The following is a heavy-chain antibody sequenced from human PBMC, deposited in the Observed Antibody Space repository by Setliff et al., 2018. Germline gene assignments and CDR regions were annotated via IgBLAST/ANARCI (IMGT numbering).Heavy chain of an antibody. CDR3: AGAYGSGISKGKIEYFQH. Sequence: GASVKVSCKASGYTFTSYYMHWVRQAPGQGLEWMGIINPSGGSTSYAQKFQGRVTMTRDTSTSTVYMELSSLRSEDTAVYYCAGAYGSGISKGKIEYFQHWGQGTLVTVSS. CDR2: INPSGGST. J-gene: IGHJ1*01. D-gene: IGHD3-10*01. V-gene: IGHV1-46*01. CDR1: GYTFTSYY.